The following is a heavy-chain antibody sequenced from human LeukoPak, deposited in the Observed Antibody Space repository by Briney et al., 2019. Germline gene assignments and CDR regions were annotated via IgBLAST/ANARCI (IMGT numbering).Heavy chain of an antibody. CDR2: FDPEDGET. CDR3: ATDFSSSSNSDY. D-gene: IGHD6-6*01. V-gene: IGHV1-24*01. CDR1: GYTLTELS. J-gene: IGHJ4*02. Sequence: ASVKVSCKVSGYTLTELSMHWVRQAPGRGLEWMGGFDPEDGETIYAQKFQGRVTMTEDTSTDTAYMELSSLRSEDTAVYYYATDFSSSSNSDYWGQGTLVTVSS.